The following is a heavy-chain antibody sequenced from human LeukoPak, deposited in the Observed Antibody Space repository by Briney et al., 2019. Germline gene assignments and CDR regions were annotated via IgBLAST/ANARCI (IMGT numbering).Heavy chain of an antibody. V-gene: IGHV3-48*03. CDR1: GFTFSSYE. CDR3: AELGITMIGGV. CDR2: ISSNGSTI. Sequence: PGGALRLSCAASGFTFSSYEMNWVRQAPGKGLERVSYISSNGSTIYYADSVKGRFTISRDNAKNSLYLQMNSLRAEDTAVYYCAELGITMIGGVWGKGTTVTISS. J-gene: IGHJ6*04. D-gene: IGHD3-10*02.